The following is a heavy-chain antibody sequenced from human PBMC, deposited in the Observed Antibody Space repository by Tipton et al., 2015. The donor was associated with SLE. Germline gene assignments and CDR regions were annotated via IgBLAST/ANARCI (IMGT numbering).Heavy chain of an antibody. CDR3: AARRGRGSYPFDF. D-gene: IGHD1-26*01. CDR2: IYTTGST. CDR1: VGPLTSGRYY. V-gene: IGHV4-61*09. J-gene: IGHJ4*02. Sequence: TLSLTCTVSVGPLTSGRYYWSWIRQPAGKGLEWIGHIYTTGSTNYSPSLKSRVTISFDTSETQFSLKLASVTIADTAVYYCAARRGRGSYPFDFWGQGRLVTVSS.